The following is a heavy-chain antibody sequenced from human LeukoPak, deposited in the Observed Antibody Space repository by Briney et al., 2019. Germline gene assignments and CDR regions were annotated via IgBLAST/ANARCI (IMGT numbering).Heavy chain of an antibody. CDR2: ISAYNGNT. CDR1: GYTFTSYG. CDR3: ARDLYCSGGSCYFWSLDYYYYYMDV. J-gene: IGHJ6*03. Sequence: ASVKVSCKASGYTFTSYGISWVRQAPGQGLEWMGWISAYNGNTNYAQKLQGRVTMTTDTSTSTAYMELRSLRSDDTAVYYCARDLYCSGGSCYFWSLDYYYYYMDVWGKGTTVTISS. V-gene: IGHV1-18*01. D-gene: IGHD2-15*01.